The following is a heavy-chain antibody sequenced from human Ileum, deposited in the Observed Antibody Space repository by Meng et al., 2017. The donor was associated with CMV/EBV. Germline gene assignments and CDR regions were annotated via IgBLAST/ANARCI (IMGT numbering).Heavy chain of an antibody. CDR3: ARGLCGPDY. J-gene: IGHJ4*02. CDR1: GFTFSDYW. Sequence: GESLKISCAASGFTFSDYWMHWVRQAPGKGLVWVSRINNDGGNTVYADSVKGRFTFSRDNDKNTLYLQVNSLRAEDTAVYYCARGLCGPDYWGQGTLVTVSS. D-gene: IGHD5-24*01. CDR2: INNDGGNT. V-gene: IGHV3-74*01.